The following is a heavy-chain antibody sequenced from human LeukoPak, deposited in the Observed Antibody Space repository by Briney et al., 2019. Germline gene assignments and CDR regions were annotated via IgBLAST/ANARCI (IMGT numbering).Heavy chain of an antibody. V-gene: IGHV3-23*01. CDR1: GFTFKIYT. CDR2: ISGSGGST. CDR3: ARVQYYYDSSGYYPFDY. J-gene: IGHJ4*02. D-gene: IGHD3-22*01. Sequence: PGGSLRLSCAAFGFTFKIYTMNWVRQAPGKGLEWVSAISGSGGSTYYADSVKGRFTISRDNSKNTLYLQMNSLRAEDTAVYYCARVQYYYDSSGYYPFDYWGQGTLVTVSS.